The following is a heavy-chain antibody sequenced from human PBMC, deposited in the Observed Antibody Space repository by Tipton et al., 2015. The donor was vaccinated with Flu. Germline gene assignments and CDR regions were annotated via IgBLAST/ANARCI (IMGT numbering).Heavy chain of an antibody. V-gene: IGHV4-61*02. CDR1: GASISSRSYC. CDR3: ARDFGEYNWFDP. J-gene: IGHJ5*02. CDR2: IHISENT. D-gene: IGHD3-3*01. Sequence: TLSLTCSVSGASISSRSYCWSWIRQPAGKGLEWIGRIHISENTDYNPSLKSRVTMSLDTSKNQFSLKLTSVTAADTAVYYCARDFGEYNWFDPWGQGTLVTVSS.